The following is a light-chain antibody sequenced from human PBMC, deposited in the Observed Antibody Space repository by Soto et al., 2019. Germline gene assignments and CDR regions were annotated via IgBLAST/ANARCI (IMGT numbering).Light chain of an antibody. CDR3: QQSYNTPLT. V-gene: IGKV1-27*01. CDR1: QGISHY. Sequence: DIQVSKSASSLSASEGDRVTITCRASQGISHYLAWYQQKPGKPPTLLMYGASTLQSGVPSRFSGSGSGTDFTLTISSLQLDDFATYYCQQSYNTPLTFGQGTKVDIK. J-gene: IGKJ1*01. CDR2: GAS.